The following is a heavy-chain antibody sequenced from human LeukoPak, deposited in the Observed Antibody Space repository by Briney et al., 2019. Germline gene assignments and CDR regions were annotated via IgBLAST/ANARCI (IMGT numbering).Heavy chain of an antibody. Sequence: PGGSLRLSSAASGFTFSSFEMNWVRQAPGKGLEWVSYISSSGSMIYYADSVRGRFTISRDNAKTSLYLQMNSLRAEDTAVYYCARRFDIWGQGTVVTVSS. CDR2: ISSSGSMI. J-gene: IGHJ3*02. CDR1: GFTFSSFE. V-gene: IGHV3-48*03. CDR3: ARRFDI.